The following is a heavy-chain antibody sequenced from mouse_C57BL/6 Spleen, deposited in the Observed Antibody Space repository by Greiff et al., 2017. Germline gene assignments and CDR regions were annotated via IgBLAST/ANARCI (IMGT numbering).Heavy chain of an antibody. CDR1: GYTFTDYN. Sequence: SGPELVKPGASVKIPCKASGYTFTDYNMDWVKQSHGKSLEWIGDINPNNGGTIYNQKFKGKATLTVDKSSSTAYMELRSLTSEDTAVYYCARPDSSGYWCAYWGQGTLVTVSA. D-gene: IGHD3-2*02. V-gene: IGHV1-18*01. CDR3: ARPDSSGYWCAY. CDR2: INPNNGGT. J-gene: IGHJ3*01.